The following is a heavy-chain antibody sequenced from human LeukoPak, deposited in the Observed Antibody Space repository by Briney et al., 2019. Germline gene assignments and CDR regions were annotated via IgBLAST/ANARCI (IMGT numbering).Heavy chain of an antibody. V-gene: IGHV3-23*01. Sequence: GGSLRLSCAASGFTSSSYAMSWVRQAPGKGLEWVSAIGGSGTSAYYADSLKGRFTISRDNSKNTLYLQVNSLRAEDTAVYYCAKDDSAYSYASFDYWGQGTLVTVSS. CDR3: AKDDSAYSYASFDY. D-gene: IGHD5-18*01. J-gene: IGHJ4*02. CDR2: IGGSGTSA. CDR1: GFTSSSYA.